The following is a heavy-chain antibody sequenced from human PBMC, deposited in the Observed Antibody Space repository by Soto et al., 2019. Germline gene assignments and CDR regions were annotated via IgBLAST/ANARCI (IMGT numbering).Heavy chain of an antibody. V-gene: IGHV4-59*01. J-gene: IGHJ5*02. CDR3: ARIPSP. CDR2: IYYSGST. Sequence: WGALAVTCSGWGGGFSSYYWSWIRQPPGKGLEWIGYIYYSGSTNYNPSLKSRVTISVDTSKNQFSLKLSSVTAADTAVYYCARIPSPWGQGTLVT. CDR1: GGGFSSYY. D-gene: IGHD2-21*01.